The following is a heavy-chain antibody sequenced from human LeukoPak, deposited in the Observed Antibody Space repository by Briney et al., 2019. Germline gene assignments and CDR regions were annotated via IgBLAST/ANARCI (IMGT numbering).Heavy chain of an antibody. D-gene: IGHD3-10*01. CDR1: GGSISSSSYY. Sequence: SETLSLTCTVSGGSISSSSYYWGWIRQPPGKGLEWIGYIYYSGSTNYNPSLTSRVTISLDTSKNQFSLRLSSVTAADTAVFYCARSASGRGDFDYWGQRTPLTVSS. J-gene: IGHJ4*02. CDR3: ARSASGRGDFDY. CDR2: IYYSGST. V-gene: IGHV4-61*05.